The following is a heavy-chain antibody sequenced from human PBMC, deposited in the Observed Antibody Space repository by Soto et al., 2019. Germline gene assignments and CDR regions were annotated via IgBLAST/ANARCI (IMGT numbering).Heavy chain of an antibody. J-gene: IGHJ5*02. V-gene: IGHV1-3*01. CDR3: VREQFITIFGVVQNWFVP. CDR1: GYTFTSYA. CDR2: INAGNGNT. Sequence: GASVKVSCKASGYTFTSYAMHWVRQAPGQRLEWMGWINAGNGNTKYSQKFQGRVTITRDTSASTAYKELSSLRSEDTAVYYCVREQFITIFGVVQNWFVPWGQGTLVTVSS. D-gene: IGHD3-3*01.